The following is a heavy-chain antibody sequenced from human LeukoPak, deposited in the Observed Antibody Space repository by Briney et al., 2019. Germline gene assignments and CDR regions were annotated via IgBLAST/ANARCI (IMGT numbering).Heavy chain of an antibody. CDR2: MSSGSRYI. CDR1: GFSFSTYA. J-gene: IGHJ4*02. V-gene: IGHV3-21*06. CDR3: ASDRPTGASRVSGVQ. Sequence: GGSLRLSCTDSGFSFSTYAMTWVRQAPGKGLEWISSMSSGSRYIYYADSVRGRFTISRDNTKNSLYLLMNNLRAEDTAIYYCASDRPTGASRVSGVQWGQGTPVTVSS. D-gene: IGHD3-3*01.